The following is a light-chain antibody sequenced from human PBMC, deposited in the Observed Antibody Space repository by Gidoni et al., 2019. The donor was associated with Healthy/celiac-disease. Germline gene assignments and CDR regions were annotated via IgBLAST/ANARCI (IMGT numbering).Light chain of an antibody. J-gene: IGLJ2*01. CDR3: QVWDSSSDHVV. CDR2: DDS. Sequence: SYVLTQPPSVSVAPGQTARITCGGNNIGSKSVHWYQQKPGKAPVLVVYDDSDRPSGNPERFSGANSGNTATLTISRVEAGDEADYYCQVWDSSSDHVVFGGGTKLTVL. V-gene: IGLV3-21*02. CDR1: NIGSKS.